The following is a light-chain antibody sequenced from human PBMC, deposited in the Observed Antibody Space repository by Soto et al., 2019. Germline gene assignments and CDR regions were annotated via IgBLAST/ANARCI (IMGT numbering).Light chain of an antibody. CDR2: DVY. V-gene: IGLV2-14*01. J-gene: IGLJ2*01. Sequence: QSALTQPASVSGSPGQSITISCTGTSSDVGGYDYASWFQQYPGKAPSLMLYDVYRRPSGVSYRFSGSKSGNTASLTISGLQAEDEADYYCSSYTTTSTVVFGGGTKLTVL. CDR3: SSYTTTSTVV. CDR1: SSDVGGYDY.